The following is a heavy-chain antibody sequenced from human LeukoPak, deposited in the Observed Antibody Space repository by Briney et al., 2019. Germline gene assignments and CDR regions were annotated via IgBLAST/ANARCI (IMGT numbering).Heavy chain of an antibody. CDR2: IYPGDSDT. V-gene: IGHV5-51*01. CDR1: GYSFTSYW. J-gene: IGHJ4*02. D-gene: IGHD5-18*01. CDR3: ATQVDTAMVTALYFDY. Sequence: GESLKISCKGSGYSFTSYWIGWVRQMPGKGVEWMGIIYPGDSDTRYSPSFQGQVTISADKSISTAYLQWSSLKASDTAMYYCATQVDTAMVTALYFDYWGQGTLVTVSS.